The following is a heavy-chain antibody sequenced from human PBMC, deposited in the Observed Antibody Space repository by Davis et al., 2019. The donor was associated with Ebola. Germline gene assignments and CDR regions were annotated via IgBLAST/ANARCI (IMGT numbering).Heavy chain of an antibody. CDR3: ARFRIVVERCMDV. CDR2: IYYSGST. Sequence: PSETLSLTCTVSGGSISSGGYYWSWIRQHPGKSLEWIGYIYYSGSTYYNPSLKSRVTISVDTSKNQFSLKLSSVTAADTAVYYCARFRIVVERCMDVWGKGTTVTVSS. J-gene: IGHJ6*03. CDR1: GGSISSGGYY. V-gene: IGHV4-31*03. D-gene: IGHD2-21*01.